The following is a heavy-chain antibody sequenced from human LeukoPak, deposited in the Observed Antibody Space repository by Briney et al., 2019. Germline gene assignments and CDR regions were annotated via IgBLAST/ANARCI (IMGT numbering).Heavy chain of an antibody. CDR1: GYTFTSYG. J-gene: IGHJ4*02. D-gene: IGHD6-13*01. CDR3: ARETSHHSSSWYWFDY. Sequence: ASVKVSCKASGYTFTSYGISWVRQAPGQGLEWMGWVSAYNGNTNYAQKLQGRVTMTTDTSTSTVYMELSSLRSEDTAVYYCARETSHHSSSWYWFDYWGQGTLVTVSS. CDR2: VSAYNGNT. V-gene: IGHV1-18*01.